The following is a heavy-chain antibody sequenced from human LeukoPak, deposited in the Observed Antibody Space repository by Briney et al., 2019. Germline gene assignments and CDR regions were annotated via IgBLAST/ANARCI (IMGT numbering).Heavy chain of an antibody. J-gene: IGHJ6*02. CDR3: AKEPPTARYCSGGKCYHYYYGMDV. CDR2: ISGDGGNT. V-gene: IGHV3-43*02. CDR1: GFTLDDYA. Sequence: GGSLRLSCAASGFTLDDYAMHWVRQAPGKGLEWVSLISGDGGNTYYADSVKGRFTISRDNSKNSLYLRMSSLRTEDTALYYCAKEPPTARYCSGGKCYHYYYGMDVWGQGTTVTVSS. D-gene: IGHD2-15*01.